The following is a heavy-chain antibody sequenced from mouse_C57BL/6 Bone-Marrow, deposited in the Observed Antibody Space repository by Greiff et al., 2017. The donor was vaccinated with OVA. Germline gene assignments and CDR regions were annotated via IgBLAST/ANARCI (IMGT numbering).Heavy chain of an antibody. CDR3: ARILYGYDSWFAY. D-gene: IGHD2-2*01. CDR2: IWWDDDK. Sequence: QVQLQQSGPGILQPSQTLSLTCSFSGFSLSTFGMDVGWIRQPSGKGLEWLAHIWWDDDKYYNPALKSRLTISKDTSKNQVFLKIANVDTADTATYYCARILYGYDSWFAYWGQGTLVTVSA. J-gene: IGHJ3*01. CDR1: GFSLSTFGMD. V-gene: IGHV8-8*01.